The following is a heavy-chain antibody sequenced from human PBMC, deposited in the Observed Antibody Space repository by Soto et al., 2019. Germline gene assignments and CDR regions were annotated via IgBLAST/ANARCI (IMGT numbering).Heavy chain of an antibody. Sequence: QVQLQESGPGLVKPSETLSLTCTVSGGSISSYYWSWIRQPPGKGLEWIGYIYYSGSTNYNPSLKSRVTISVDTSKNQFSLKLSSVTAADTAVYYCARGYPRPNYWGQGTLVTVSS. V-gene: IGHV4-59*01. CDR3: ARGYPRPNY. D-gene: IGHD1-20*01. CDR2: IYYSGST. J-gene: IGHJ4*02. CDR1: GGSISSYY.